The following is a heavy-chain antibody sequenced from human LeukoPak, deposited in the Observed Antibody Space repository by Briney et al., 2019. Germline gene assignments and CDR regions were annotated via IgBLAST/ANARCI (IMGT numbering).Heavy chain of an antibody. Sequence: GGSLRLSCAASGFTFSSYGMHWVRQAPGKGLEWVAVIWYDGSNKYYADSVKGRFTISRDNSKNKLYLQMNSLRAEDTAVYYCARDLTYSSSSHFDYWGQGTLVTVSS. CDR2: IWYDGSNK. CDR3: ARDLTYSSSSHFDY. D-gene: IGHD6-6*01. V-gene: IGHV3-33*01. CDR1: GFTFSSYG. J-gene: IGHJ4*02.